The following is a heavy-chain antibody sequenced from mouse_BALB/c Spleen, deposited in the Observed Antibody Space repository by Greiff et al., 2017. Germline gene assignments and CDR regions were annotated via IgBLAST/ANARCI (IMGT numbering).Heavy chain of an antibody. CDR1: GFTFSSFG. Sequence: EVKLVESGGGLVQPGGSRKLSCAASGFTFSSFGMHWVRQAPEKGLEWVAYISSGSSTIYYADTVKGRFTISRDNPKNTLFLQMTSLRSEDTAMYYCARYDYYAMDYWGQGTSVTVSS. J-gene: IGHJ4*01. V-gene: IGHV5-17*02. CDR3: ARYDYYAMDY. CDR2: ISSGSSTI.